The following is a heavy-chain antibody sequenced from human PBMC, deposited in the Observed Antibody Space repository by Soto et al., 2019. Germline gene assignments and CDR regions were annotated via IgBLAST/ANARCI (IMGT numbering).Heavy chain of an antibody. D-gene: IGHD3-3*01. V-gene: IGHV3-23*01. CDR2: ISGSGGST. J-gene: IGHJ4*02. CDR3: AKATIFGVVHIVGLDY. CDR1: GFTFSSYA. Sequence: GGSLRLSCAASGFTFSSYAMSWVRQAPGKGLEWVSAISGSGGSTYYADSVKGRFTISRDNSKNTLYLQMNSLRAEDTAVYYCAKATIFGVVHIVGLDYWGQGTLVTVSS.